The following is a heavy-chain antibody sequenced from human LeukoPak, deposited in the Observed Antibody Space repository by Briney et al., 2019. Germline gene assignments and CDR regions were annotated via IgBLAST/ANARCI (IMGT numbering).Heavy chain of an antibody. CDR1: RLTFSSYW. D-gene: IGHD3-22*01. V-gene: IGHV3-74*01. Sequence: GGPLRLSCAASRLTFSSYWMHWVRQAPGKGLVWVSRINSDGISTSYADSVKGRFTISRDNAKNTLYLQMNSLRAEDTAVYYCARDGNYYDSSGPADYWGQGTLVTVSS. CDR3: ARDGNYYDSSGPADY. CDR2: INSDGIST. J-gene: IGHJ4*02.